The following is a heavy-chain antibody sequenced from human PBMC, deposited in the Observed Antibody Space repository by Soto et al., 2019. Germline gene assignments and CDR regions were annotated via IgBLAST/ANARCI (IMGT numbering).Heavy chain of an antibody. CDR2: IYYSGST. D-gene: IGHD6-6*01. Sequence: PSETLSLTCTVSGGSISSYYWSWIRQPPGTGLEWIGYIYYSGSTNYNPSLTSRVTISVDTSKDQFSLKLSSVTAADTAVYYCARVVGAAREPYYYYYGMDVWGQGTTVTVSS. J-gene: IGHJ6*02. CDR3: ARVVGAAREPYYYYYGMDV. CDR1: GGSISSYY. V-gene: IGHV4-59*01.